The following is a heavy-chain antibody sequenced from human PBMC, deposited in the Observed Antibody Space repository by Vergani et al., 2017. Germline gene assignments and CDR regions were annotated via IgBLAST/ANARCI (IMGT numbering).Heavy chain of an antibody. CDR1: GFTFSTSC. CDR2: ISYDGSNK. D-gene: IGHD2-2*01. J-gene: IGHJ4*02. V-gene: IGHV3-30*18. Sequence: QVQLVESGGGVVQPGRSLRLSCAASGFTFSTSCMLSFLQAPRNVLDWVPVISYDGSNKYYADSVKGRFTISRDNSKNTLYLQMNSLRAEDTAVYYCAKGYCSSTSCRAIDYWGQGTLVTVSS. CDR3: AKGYCSSTSCRAIDY.